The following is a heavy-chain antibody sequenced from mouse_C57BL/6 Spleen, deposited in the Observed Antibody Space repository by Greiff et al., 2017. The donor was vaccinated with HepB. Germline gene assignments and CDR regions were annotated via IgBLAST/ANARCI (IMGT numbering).Heavy chain of an antibody. CDR3: ARVRLRRRAMDY. Sequence: QVQLKESGPELVKPGASVKISCKASGYAFSSSWMNWVKQRPGKGLEWIGRIYPGDGDTNYNGKFKGKATLTADKSSSTAYMQLSSLTSEDSAVYFCARVRLRRRAMDYWGQGTSVTVSS. CDR1: GYAFSSSW. J-gene: IGHJ4*01. CDR2: IYPGDGDT. V-gene: IGHV1-82*01. D-gene: IGHD2-4*01.